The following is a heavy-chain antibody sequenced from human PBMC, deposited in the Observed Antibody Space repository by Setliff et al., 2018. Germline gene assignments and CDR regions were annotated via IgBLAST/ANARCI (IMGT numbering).Heavy chain of an antibody. J-gene: IGHJ3*02. CDR2: IYHSGSS. D-gene: IGHD2-2*01. Sequence: SETLSLTCTVSGGSINSMSYYWGWIRQPPGKGLEWIGSIYHSGSSYYNPSLRSRVTISVDTSKNQFSLILRSVTAADTAVYYCARGRMRGSCSSLSCTYDPFDIWGQGTPVTVSS. V-gene: IGHV4-39*07. CDR3: ARGRMRGSCSSLSCTYDPFDI. CDR1: GGSINSMSYY.